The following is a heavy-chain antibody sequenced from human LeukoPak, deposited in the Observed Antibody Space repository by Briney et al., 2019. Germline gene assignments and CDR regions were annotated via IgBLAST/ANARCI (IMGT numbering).Heavy chain of an antibody. CDR3: ARAGLGDYSSSWSTFDY. CDR2: IYYSGTT. D-gene: IGHD6-13*01. V-gene: IGHV4-30-4*08. Sequence: PSQTLSLTCPVSGGSTSSGDYCWSWIRQPRGRGLEWIGFIYYSGTTYYNPSLETPVPLSVATSKTPFCLILCTVTTAPSSVYNCARAGLGDYSSSWSTFDYWGQGTLVTVSS. CDR1: GGSTSSGDYC. J-gene: IGHJ4*02.